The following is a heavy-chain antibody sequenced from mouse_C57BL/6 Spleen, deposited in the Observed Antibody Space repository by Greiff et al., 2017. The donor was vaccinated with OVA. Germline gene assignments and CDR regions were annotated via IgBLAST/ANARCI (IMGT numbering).Heavy chain of an antibody. CDR3: ARETAQATIAY. D-gene: IGHD3-2*02. CDR1: GYAFSSSW. J-gene: IGHJ3*01. Sequence: QVQLQQSGPELVKPGASVKISCKASGYAFSSSWMNWVEQRPGKGLEWIGRIYPGDGDTNYNGKFKGKATLTADKSSSTAYMQLSSLTAEDSAVYFCARETAQATIAYWGQGTLVTVSA. V-gene: IGHV1-82*01. CDR2: IYPGDGDT.